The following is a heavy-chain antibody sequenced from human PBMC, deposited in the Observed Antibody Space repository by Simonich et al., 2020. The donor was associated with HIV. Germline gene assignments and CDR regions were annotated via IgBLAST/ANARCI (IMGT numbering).Heavy chain of an antibody. V-gene: IGHV1-46*01. CDR3: ARALAAAGTMELYFDY. J-gene: IGHJ4*02. Sequence: QVQLVQSGAEVKKPGASVKVSCKASGYTFTSYYMPWVRQAPGQGLEWMGIINPIGGSTSYAQKFQGRVTMTRDTSTSTVYMVLSSLRSEDTAVYYCARALAAAGTMELYFDYWGQGTLVTVSS. D-gene: IGHD6-13*01. CDR2: INPIGGST. CDR1: GYTFTSYY.